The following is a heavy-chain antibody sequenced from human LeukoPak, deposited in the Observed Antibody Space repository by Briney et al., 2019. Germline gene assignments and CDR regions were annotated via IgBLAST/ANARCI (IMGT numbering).Heavy chain of an antibody. V-gene: IGHV3-21*04. Sequence: GGSLRLSCAASGFTFSSYSMNWVRQAPGKGLEWVSSISSSSSYIYYADSVKGRFTISRDNSKNTLYLQMNSLRAEDTAVYYCAKGIQLWSHFDYWGQGTLVTVSS. J-gene: IGHJ4*02. CDR2: ISSSSSYI. CDR1: GFTFSSYS. CDR3: AKGIQLWSHFDY. D-gene: IGHD5-18*01.